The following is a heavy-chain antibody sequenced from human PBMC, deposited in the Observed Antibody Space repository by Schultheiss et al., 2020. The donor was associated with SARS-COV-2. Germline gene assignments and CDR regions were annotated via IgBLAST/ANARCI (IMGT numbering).Heavy chain of an antibody. Sequence: SETLSLTCAVYGGSFSGYYWSWIRQPPGKGLEWIGEIYHTGSTNYNPSLKSRVTISVDKSKNQFSLKLSSVTAADTAVYYCARDSSGYGVGFRYWGPGTLVTVSS. D-gene: IGHD4-17*01. CDR2: IYHTGST. CDR3: ARDSSGYGVGFRY. V-gene: IGHV4-34*01. CDR1: GGSFSGYY. J-gene: IGHJ4*02.